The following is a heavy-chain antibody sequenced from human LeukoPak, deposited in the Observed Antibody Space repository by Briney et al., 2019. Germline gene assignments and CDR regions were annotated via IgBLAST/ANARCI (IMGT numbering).Heavy chain of an antibody. CDR2: IWYDGSNK. CDR3: AKDKGSSGWSEDY. D-gene: IGHD6-19*01. Sequence: PGGSLRLSCAASGFTFSSYGMHWVGQAPGKRLEWVAVIWYDGSNKYYADSVKGRFTISRDNSKNTLYLQMNSLRAEDTAVCYCAKDKGSSGWSEDYWGQGTLVTVSS. J-gene: IGHJ4*02. V-gene: IGHV3-33*06. CDR1: GFTFSSYG.